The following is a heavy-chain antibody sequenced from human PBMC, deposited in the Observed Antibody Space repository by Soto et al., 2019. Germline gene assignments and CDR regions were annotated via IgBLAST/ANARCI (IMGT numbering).Heavy chain of an antibody. V-gene: IGHV4-34*01. Sequence: LKPSETLSLTCAVFGGSFSDYYWSWIRQPPGKGLEWIGEINHSGSTNYNPSLKSRVTISVDTSKNQFSLKLSSVTAADTAVYYCASSGYCSGGNCQRYFDLWGRGTLVTVSS. J-gene: IGHJ2*01. CDR2: INHSGST. CDR1: GGSFSDYY. CDR3: ASSGYCSGGNCQRYFDL. D-gene: IGHD2-15*01.